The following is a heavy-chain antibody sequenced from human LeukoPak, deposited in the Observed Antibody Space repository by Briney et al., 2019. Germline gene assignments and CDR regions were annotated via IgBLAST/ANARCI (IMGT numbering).Heavy chain of an antibody. V-gene: IGHV4-39*07. D-gene: IGHD3-9*01. CDR3: ARVTRYFDWLSWWFDP. CDR2: IYYSGST. J-gene: IGHJ5*02. Sequence: SETLSLTCTVSGGSISSSSYYWGWIRQPPGKGLEWIGSIYYSGSTYYNPSLKSRVTISVDTSKNQFSLKLSSVTAADTAVYYCARVTRYFDWLSWWFDPWGQGTLVTVSS. CDR1: GGSISSSSYY.